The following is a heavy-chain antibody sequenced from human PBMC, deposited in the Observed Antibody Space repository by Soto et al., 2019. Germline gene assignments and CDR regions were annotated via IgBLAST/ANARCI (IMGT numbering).Heavy chain of an antibody. D-gene: IGHD3-10*01. Sequence: ASVKVSCKVSGYTLTEFSMHWVRQAPGKGLEWMGGFDPEDGETIYAQKFQGRVTMTEDTSTDTAYMELSSLRSEDTAVYYCATRPNYYGSGVYYFVYWGQGTLVTVSS. J-gene: IGHJ4*02. V-gene: IGHV1-24*01. CDR1: GYTLTEFS. CDR2: FDPEDGET. CDR3: ATRPNYYGSGVYYFVY.